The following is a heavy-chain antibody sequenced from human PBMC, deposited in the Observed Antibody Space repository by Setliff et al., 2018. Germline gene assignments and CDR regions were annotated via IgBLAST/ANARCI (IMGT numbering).Heavy chain of an antibody. CDR3: ARDPDTAMESVEDY. J-gene: IGHJ4*02. V-gene: IGHV3-23*01. CDR2: IRGSGDTT. CDR1: GFQFSSFP. Sequence: GSLRLSCAASGFQFSSFPMSWVRQAPGKGLEWVSVIRGSGDTTYYADSVKGRFTISRDNAKNSLYLQMNSLRAEDTAVYYCARDPDTAMESVEDYWGQGTLVTVSS. D-gene: IGHD5-18*01.